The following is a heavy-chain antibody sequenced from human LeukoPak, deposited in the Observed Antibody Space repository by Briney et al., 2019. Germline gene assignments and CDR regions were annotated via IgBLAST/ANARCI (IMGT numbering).Heavy chain of an antibody. CDR3: ARDNGPSEYDFWSGYYLTTFNYYYYYGMDV. V-gene: IGHV3-7*01. D-gene: IGHD3-3*01. J-gene: IGHJ6*02. CDR2: IKQDGSEK. CDR1: GFTFSSYW. Sequence: PGGSLRLSCAASGFTFSSYWMSWVRQAPGKGLEWVANIKQDGSEKYYVDSMKGRFTISRDNAKNSLYLQMNSLRAEDTAVYYCARDNGPSEYDFWSGYYLTTFNYYYYYGMDVWGQGTTVTVSS.